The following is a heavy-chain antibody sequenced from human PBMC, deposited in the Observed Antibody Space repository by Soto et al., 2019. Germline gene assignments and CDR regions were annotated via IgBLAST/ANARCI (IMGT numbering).Heavy chain of an antibody. Sequence: QVQLVQSGAEVKKPGSSVKVSCKASGGTFSSYTISWVRQAPGQGLEWMGRIIPILGIANYAQNFQGRVTITAEKSTSTAYMELSSLRSEDTAVYYCARDPNEDYGVDYWGQGTLVTVSS. D-gene: IGHD4-17*01. V-gene: IGHV1-69*08. CDR1: GGTFSSYT. J-gene: IGHJ4*02. CDR3: ARDPNEDYGVDY. CDR2: IIPILGIA.